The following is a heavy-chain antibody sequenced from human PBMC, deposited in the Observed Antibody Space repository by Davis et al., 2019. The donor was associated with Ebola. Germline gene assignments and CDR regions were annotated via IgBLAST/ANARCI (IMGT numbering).Heavy chain of an antibody. CDR2: IYYSGST. Sequence: PSETLSLTCTVSGGSISSSSYYWGWIRQPPGKGLEWIGSIYYSGSTYYNPSLKSRVTISVDTSKNQFSLKLSSVTAADTAVYYCARGNRYCSSTSCFDDAFDIWGQGTMVTVSS. CDR3: ARGNRYCSSTSCFDDAFDI. J-gene: IGHJ3*02. V-gene: IGHV4-39*01. CDR1: GGSISSSSYY. D-gene: IGHD2-2*01.